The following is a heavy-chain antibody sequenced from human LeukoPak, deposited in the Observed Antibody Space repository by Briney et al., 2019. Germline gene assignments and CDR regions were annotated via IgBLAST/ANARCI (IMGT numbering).Heavy chain of an antibody. CDR1: GFTVSSSY. CDR3: ARYHGDYSHDY. J-gene: IGHJ4*02. V-gene: IGHV3-66*01. D-gene: IGHD4-17*01. CDR2: IYSGDSA. Sequence: GGSLRLSCAASGFTVSSSYMSWVRQAPGKGLDWVSIIYSGDSANYADSVKGRFTISRDNSKNTLYLQMNSLRAEDKAVYYCARYHGDYSHDYWGLGTLVTVSS.